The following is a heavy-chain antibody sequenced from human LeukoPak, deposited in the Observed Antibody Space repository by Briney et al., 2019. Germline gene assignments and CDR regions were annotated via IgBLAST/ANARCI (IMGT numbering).Heavy chain of an antibody. CDR2: IIPILGIA. CDR1: GGTFSSYT. V-gene: IGHV1-69*04. D-gene: IGHD3-22*01. CDR3: AGDDSSGYSHY. J-gene: IGHJ4*02. Sequence: SVQVSCKACGGTFSSYTISWVRQAPGQGLEWMGRIIPILGIANYAQKFQGRVTITADKSTSTAYMELSSLRSEDTAVYYCAGDDSSGYSHYWGQGTLVTVSS.